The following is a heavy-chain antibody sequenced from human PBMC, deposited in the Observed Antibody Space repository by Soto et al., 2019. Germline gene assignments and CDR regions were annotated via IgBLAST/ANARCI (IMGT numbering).Heavy chain of an antibody. Sequence: SETLSLTCTVSGGSISSGGYYWSWIRQHPGKGLEWIGYIYYSGSTYYNPSLKSRVTISVDTSKNQFSLKLSSVTAADTAVYYCARGHEYKYNWFDPWGQGTLVTVSS. J-gene: IGHJ5*02. CDR1: GGSISSGGYY. V-gene: IGHV4-31*03. CDR2: IYYSGST. D-gene: IGHD1-1*01. CDR3: ARGHEYKYNWFDP.